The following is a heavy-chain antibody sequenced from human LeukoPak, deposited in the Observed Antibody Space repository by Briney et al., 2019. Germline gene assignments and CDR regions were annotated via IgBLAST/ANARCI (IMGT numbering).Heavy chain of an antibody. CDR2: INLSGGST. CDR3: ATEKGSSWPHYYYYGMDV. CDR1: GYTFTSCY. J-gene: IGHJ6*02. V-gene: IGHV1-46*01. Sequence: ASVKVSCKASGYTFTSCYMHWVRQAPGQGLEWMGIINLSGGSTSYAQKFQGRVTMTRDTSTSTVYIELSSLRSEDTAVYYCATEKGSSWPHYYYYGMDVWGQGTTVTVSS. D-gene: IGHD6-13*01.